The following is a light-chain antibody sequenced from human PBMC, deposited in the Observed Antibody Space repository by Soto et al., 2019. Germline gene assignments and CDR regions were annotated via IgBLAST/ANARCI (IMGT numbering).Light chain of an antibody. V-gene: IGKV1-5*01. CDR1: QSISSW. J-gene: IGKJ1*01. Sequence: DIQMTLSPSTLSASVGDRVTITCRASQSISSWLAWYQQKPGKAPKLLIYDASSLESGVPSRFSGSGSGTEFTLTISSLQPDDFATYYCQQYNSYPGTFGQGTKVDIK. CDR2: DAS. CDR3: QQYNSYPGT.